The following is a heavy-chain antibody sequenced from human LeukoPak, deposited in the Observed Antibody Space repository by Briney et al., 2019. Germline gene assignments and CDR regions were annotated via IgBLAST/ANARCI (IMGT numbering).Heavy chain of an antibody. Sequence: GGSLRLSCAASGFTFNSYWMAWVRQAPGKGLEWVANIKQDGNKKYYVDSVKGRFTISRDNAKNSLYLQMNSLRVEDTAVYYCARLPAYCSSTNCYYDYWGQGTLVTVSS. D-gene: IGHD2-2*01. V-gene: IGHV3-7*01. CDR2: IKQDGNKK. CDR1: GFTFNSYW. CDR3: ARLPAYCSSTNCYYDY. J-gene: IGHJ4*02.